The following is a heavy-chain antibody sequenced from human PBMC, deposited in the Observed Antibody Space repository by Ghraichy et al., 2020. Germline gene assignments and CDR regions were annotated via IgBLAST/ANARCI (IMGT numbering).Heavy chain of an antibody. J-gene: IGHJ6*03. CDR1: GFTFSSYG. V-gene: IGHV3-30*02. CDR3: AKDGSRGWFGEFPYYYYYYMDV. D-gene: IGHD3-10*01. Sequence: GGSLRLSCAASGFTFSSYGMHWVRQAPGKGLEWVAFIRYDGSNKYYADSVKGRFTISRDNSKNTLYLQMNSLRAEDTAVYYCAKDGSRGWFGEFPYYYYYYMDVWGKGTTVTVSS. CDR2: IRYDGSNK.